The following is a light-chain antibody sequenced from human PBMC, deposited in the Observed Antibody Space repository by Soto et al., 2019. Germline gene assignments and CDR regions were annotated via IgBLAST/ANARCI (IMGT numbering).Light chain of an antibody. CDR2: SNN. Sequence: SLPAPPPSTSWTPRPRGTISFFWSSSNIGSNTVNWYQQLPGTAPKLLIYSNNQRPSGVPDRFSGSKSGTSASLAISGLQSEDEADYYCAAWDDSLNGVFGTGTKVTVL. CDR3: AAWDDSLNGV. V-gene: IGLV1-44*01. CDR1: SSNIGSNT. J-gene: IGLJ1*01.